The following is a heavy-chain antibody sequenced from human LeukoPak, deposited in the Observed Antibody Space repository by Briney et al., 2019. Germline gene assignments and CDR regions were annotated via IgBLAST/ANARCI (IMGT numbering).Heavy chain of an antibody. J-gene: IGHJ6*03. CDR1: GGSISSGNYY. Sequence: SETLSLTCTVSGGSISSGNYYWNWIRQPAGKGLEWIGRIYTSGSTNYNPSLKSRVTISVDTSKNQFSLKLSSVTAADTAVYYCARAQGGDSPYYYYYYMDVWGKGTTVTVSS. CDR2: IYTSGST. D-gene: IGHD3-10*01. CDR3: ARAQGGDSPYYYYYYMDV. V-gene: IGHV4-61*02.